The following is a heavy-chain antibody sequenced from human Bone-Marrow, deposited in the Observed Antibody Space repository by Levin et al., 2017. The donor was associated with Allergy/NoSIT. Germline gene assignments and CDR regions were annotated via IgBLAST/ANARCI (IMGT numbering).Heavy chain of an antibody. V-gene: IGHV3-30*18. D-gene: IGHD6-13*01. CDR3: AKDLFAHVSSWYISGS. Sequence: QPGGSLRLSCAASGFTFSDYGIHWVRQAPGKGLEWVAIISYDGSNKYYVDSVKGRFTVSRDNSKNTLYLQMNSLRADDTAVYYCAKDLFAHVSSWYISGSWGQGTLVTVSS. CDR1: GFTFSDYG. J-gene: IGHJ4*02. CDR2: ISYDGSNK.